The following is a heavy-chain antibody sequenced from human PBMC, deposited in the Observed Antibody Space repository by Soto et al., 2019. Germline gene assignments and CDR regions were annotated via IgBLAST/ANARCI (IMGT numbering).Heavy chain of an antibody. CDR3: ASLTFGGVVLAH. D-gene: IGHD3-16*01. CDR1: SASFSKYY. J-gene: IGHJ4*02. Sequence: SETLSLTCTVSSASFSKYYWSWIRQPPGKGLEWIGYIYFNGNTNYNPSLKRRVTISIDTSKKQISLNLTSVTDADTAVYYCASLTFGGVVLAHWGQGTLVTVSS. CDR2: IYFNGNT. V-gene: IGHV4-59*01.